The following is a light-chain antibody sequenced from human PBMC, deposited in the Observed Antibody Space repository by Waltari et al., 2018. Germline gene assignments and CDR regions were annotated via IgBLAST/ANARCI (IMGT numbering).Light chain of an antibody. Sequence: QSALTQPASVSGSPGQSITISCTGTNSDIGYYNYVSWYQQYPGKAPKLMIFDVTRWPSGVSHRFAGSKSGNTVSLTISGLQAEDEADYFCAAYTSTNTVIFGGGTKVTVL. CDR3: AAYTSTNTVI. V-gene: IGLV2-14*01. CDR1: NSDIGYYNY. CDR2: DVT. J-gene: IGLJ2*01.